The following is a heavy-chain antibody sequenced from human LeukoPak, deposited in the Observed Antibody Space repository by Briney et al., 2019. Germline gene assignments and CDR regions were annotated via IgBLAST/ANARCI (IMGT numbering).Heavy chain of an antibody. Sequence: GGSLRLSCTASGFSFSNYGMQWVRQAPGKGLEWVSYISTSGSIIYYADSVKGRFTISRDNAKNALHLQMISLRAEDTAVYYCAREGTGRYYYYYYMDVWGKGTTVTISS. D-gene: IGHD1-1*01. V-gene: IGHV3-48*04. CDR3: AREGTGRYYYYYYMDV. CDR1: GFSFSNYG. J-gene: IGHJ6*03. CDR2: ISTSGSII.